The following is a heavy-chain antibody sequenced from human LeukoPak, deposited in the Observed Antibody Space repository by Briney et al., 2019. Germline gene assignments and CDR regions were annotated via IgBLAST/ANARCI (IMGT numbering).Heavy chain of an antibody. CDR3: AKGPLSREWLAPVDY. D-gene: IGHD6-19*01. J-gene: IGHJ4*02. CDR1: GFTFSSYA. V-gene: IGHV3-23*01. Sequence: PGGSLRLSCAASGFTFSSYAMSWVRQAPGKGLEWVSAISGSGGSTYYADSVKGRFTISRDNSKNTLYLQMNSLRAEDTAVYYCAKGPLSREWLAPVDYWGQGTLVTVSS. CDR2: ISGSGGST.